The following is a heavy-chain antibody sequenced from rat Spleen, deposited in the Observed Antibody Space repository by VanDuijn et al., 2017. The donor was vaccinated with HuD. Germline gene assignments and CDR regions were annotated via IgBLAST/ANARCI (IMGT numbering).Heavy chain of an antibody. J-gene: IGHJ4*01. V-gene: IGHV5-29*01. Sequence: EVQLVESGGGFVQPGRSLKLSCAASGFTFSNYGMAWVRQAPTKGLEWVATISSEGRSSYYRDSVKGRFTISRDNAKSTLYLQMDSLRSEDTATYYCATDLTTVADYYVMDAWGQGASVTVSS. CDR1: GFTFSNYG. CDR2: ISSEGRSS. D-gene: IGHD1-3*01. CDR3: ATDLTTVADYYVMDA.